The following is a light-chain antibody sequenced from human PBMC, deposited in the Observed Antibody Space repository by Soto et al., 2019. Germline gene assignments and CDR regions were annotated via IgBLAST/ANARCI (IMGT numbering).Light chain of an antibody. Sequence: QSALTQPASVSGSPGQSITISCTGTSSDVGGYNLVSWYQQHPGKAPKVLIYEVTKRPSGVSNRFSGSKSGNTASLTISGLQAVDEADYYCCSYASSSTFVFGGGTKVTVL. J-gene: IGLJ2*01. V-gene: IGLV2-23*02. CDR1: SSDVGGYNL. CDR3: CSYASSSTFV. CDR2: EVT.